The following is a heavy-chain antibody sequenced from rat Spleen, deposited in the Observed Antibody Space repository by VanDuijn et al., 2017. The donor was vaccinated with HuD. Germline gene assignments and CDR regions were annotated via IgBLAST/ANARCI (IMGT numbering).Heavy chain of an antibody. Sequence: EVQLAESGGGLVQPGRSLKLSCAVSGFTFSIFPMATVRQAPKTGLLWVASISYGGSSTYYRDSGKGRFTIYNENAKRTLYRQMDSLRSDEKTTYYCARRSTEGMGFDYWGQGVMVTFSS. D-gene: IGHD1-11*01. CDR3: ARRSTEGMGFDY. CDR2: ISYGGSST. CDR1: GFTFSIFP. V-gene: IGHV5-7*01. J-gene: IGHJ2*01.